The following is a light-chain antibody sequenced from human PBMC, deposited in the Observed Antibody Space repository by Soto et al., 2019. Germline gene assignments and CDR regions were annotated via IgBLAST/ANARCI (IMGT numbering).Light chain of an antibody. CDR2: EVS. CDR1: SSDVGGHNY. J-gene: IGLJ1*01. CDR3: TSYTSTSTYV. V-gene: IGLV2-14*01. Sequence: QSVLTQPASVSGSPGQSITISCTGTSSDVGGHNYVSWYQLHPGKAPKLMIYEVSNRPSGVSNRFSGSKSGNTASLTISGLLAEDESDYNGTSYTSTSTYVFGSGTKLTVL.